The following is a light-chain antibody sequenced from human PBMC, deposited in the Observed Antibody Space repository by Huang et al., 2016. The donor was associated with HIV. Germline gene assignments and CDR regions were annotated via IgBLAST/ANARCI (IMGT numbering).Light chain of an antibody. V-gene: IGKV4-1*01. CDR3: RQYYQNRQT. J-gene: IGKJ1*01. CDR2: WAS. Sequence: DLVMTQSPDSLSVSPGERATIYCKSSQSLLYSLHNKNYVAWFQQKPGRPPKLILYWASTREAGIPERFSGSGYGTEFTLTINNLQPEDEATYYCRQYYQNRQTFG. CDR1: QSLLYSLHNKNY.